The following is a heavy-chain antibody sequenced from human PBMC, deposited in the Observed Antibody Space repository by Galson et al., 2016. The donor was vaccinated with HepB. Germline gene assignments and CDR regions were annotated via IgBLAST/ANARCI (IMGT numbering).Heavy chain of an antibody. V-gene: IGHV1-69*13. J-gene: IGHJ5*02. CDR3: ARDVRGGTMLRGVMSP. Sequence: SVKVSCKASGGNFRSYTVSWVRQAPGQGLEWMGWIIPMFGATNYAQKFQGRVTFTADDSKTTAYMEMTSLTPEDTAIYFCARDVRGGTMLRGVMSPWGQGTPVTVSS. CDR1: GGNFRSYT. D-gene: IGHD3-10*01. CDR2: IIPMFGAT.